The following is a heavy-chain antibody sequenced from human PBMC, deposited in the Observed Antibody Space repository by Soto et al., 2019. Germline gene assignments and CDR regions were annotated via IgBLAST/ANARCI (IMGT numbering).Heavy chain of an antibody. J-gene: IGHJ4*02. D-gene: IGHD6-19*01. CDR2: INPNSGST. CDR3: ARGEVHSSGWNFDF. V-gene: IGHV1-46*03. CDR1: GYKFTGDH. Sequence: QVQLVQSGAEVRKPGASVKVSCKASGYKFTGDHLHWVRQTPGLGLEWMGRINPNSGSTNYAQKFQGGVTLTRDTSTTTAYMELSILRSEDTAVYYCARGEVHSSGWNFDFWGQGTLVTVSS.